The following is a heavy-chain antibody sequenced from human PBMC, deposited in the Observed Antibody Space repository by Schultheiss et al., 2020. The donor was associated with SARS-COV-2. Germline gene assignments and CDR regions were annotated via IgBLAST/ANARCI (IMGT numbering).Heavy chain of an antibody. CDR2: ISGNGGST. CDR3: ARDSLYDFWSGYLVDY. J-gene: IGHJ4*02. CDR1: GFTFSSYA. V-gene: IGHV3-23*01. D-gene: IGHD3-3*01. Sequence: GESLKISCAASGFTFSSYAMSWVRQAPGKGLEWVSAISGNGGSTYYADSVKGRFTISRDNSKNTLYLQMNSLRAEDTAVYYCARDSLYDFWSGYLVDYWGQGTLVTVSS.